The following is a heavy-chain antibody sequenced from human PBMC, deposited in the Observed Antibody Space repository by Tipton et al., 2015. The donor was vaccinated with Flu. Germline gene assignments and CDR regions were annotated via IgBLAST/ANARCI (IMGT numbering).Heavy chain of an antibody. CDR3: AREYYDSSGYYFAYYYGMDV. Sequence: TLSLTCTVSGYSISSGYYWGWIRQPPGKGLEWIGSIYHSGSTYYNPSPKSRVTISVDTSKNQFSLKLSSVTAADTAVYYCAREYYDSSGYYFAYYYGMDVWGQGTTVTVSS. CDR2: IYHSGST. CDR1: GYSISSGYY. V-gene: IGHV4-38-2*02. J-gene: IGHJ6*02. D-gene: IGHD3-22*01.